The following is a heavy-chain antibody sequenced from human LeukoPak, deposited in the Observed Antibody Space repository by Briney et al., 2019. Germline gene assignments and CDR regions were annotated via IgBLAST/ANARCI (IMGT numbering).Heavy chain of an antibody. CDR1: GIPFSDYY. D-gene: IGHD6-13*01. CDR3: AAGTAADF. J-gene: IGHJ4*02. Sequence: GGSLRLSCVVSGIPFSDYYMNWIRQAPGKGLEWISYISSSSSYTDYADSVKGRFTISRDNSKSALYLLLNSLRLEDTAVYYCAAGTAADFWGQGTPVTVSS. CDR2: ISSSSSYT. V-gene: IGHV3-11*03.